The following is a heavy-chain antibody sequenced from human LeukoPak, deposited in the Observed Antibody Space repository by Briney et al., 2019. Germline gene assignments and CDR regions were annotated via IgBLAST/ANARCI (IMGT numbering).Heavy chain of an antibody. J-gene: IGHJ4*02. CDR1: GFTFSTYW. Sequence: GGSLRLSCAPSGFTFSTYWMTWVRHSPGKGLEWVANIYLDGSEKYYVDSVKGRFTISRDNAKNSLYLQMNNLRAEDTAVYYCARHMDWSFDYWGQGTLVTVSS. D-gene: IGHD2-2*03. CDR2: IYLDGSEK. V-gene: IGHV3-7*01. CDR3: ARHMDWSFDY.